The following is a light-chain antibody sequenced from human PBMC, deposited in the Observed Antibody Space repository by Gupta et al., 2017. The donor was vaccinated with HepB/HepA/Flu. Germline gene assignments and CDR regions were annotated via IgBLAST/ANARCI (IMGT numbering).Light chain of an antibody. CDR1: QSVSNSY. J-gene: IGKJ4*01. V-gene: IGKV3-20*01. CDR2: STS. CDR3: QQFGGSFPLT. Sequence: EIVLTQSPGTLSLSPGERATLSCRASQSVSNSYLAWYQQKPGQAPRLLIYSTSTRAAGIPDRFSGSGSGTDFTLTITRLEPEDFAVYYCQQFGGSFPLTFGEGTKVEIK.